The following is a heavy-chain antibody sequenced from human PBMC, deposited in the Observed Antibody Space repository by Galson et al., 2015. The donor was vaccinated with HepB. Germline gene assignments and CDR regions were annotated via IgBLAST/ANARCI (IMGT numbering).Heavy chain of an antibody. D-gene: IGHD4-17*01. CDR3: AKEGIWTTTYYYYGMDV. Sequence: SLRLSCAASGFTFSSYGMHWVRQAPGKGLEWVAVIWYDGSNKYYADSVKGRFTISRDNSKNTLYLQMNSLRAEDTAVYYCAKEGIWTTTYYYYGMDVWGQGTTVTVSS. J-gene: IGHJ6*02. CDR1: GFTFSSYG. CDR2: IWYDGSNK. V-gene: IGHV3-33*06.